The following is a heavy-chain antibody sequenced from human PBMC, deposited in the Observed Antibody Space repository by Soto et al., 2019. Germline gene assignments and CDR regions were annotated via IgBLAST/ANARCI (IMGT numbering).Heavy chain of an antibody. CDR3: AKRGDKIFGVVTYFDY. Sequence: GGSLRLSCAASGFTFSSYAMSWVRQAPGKGLEWVSGISGSGGSTYYADSVKGRFTISRDNSKNTLYLQMNSLRAEDTAVYYCAKRGDKIFGVVTYFDYWGQGTLVTVSS. CDR2: ISGSGGST. CDR1: GFTFSSYA. V-gene: IGHV3-23*01. J-gene: IGHJ4*02. D-gene: IGHD3-3*01.